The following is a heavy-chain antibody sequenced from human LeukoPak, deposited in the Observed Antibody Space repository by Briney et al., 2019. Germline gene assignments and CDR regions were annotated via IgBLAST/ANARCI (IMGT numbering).Heavy chain of an antibody. Sequence: ASVKVSCKASGYTFTGYYMHWVRQAPGQGREWMGWINPNSGGTNYAQKFQGRVTMTRDTSISTAYMELSRLRSDDTAVYYCVRLSELVVGIAAAGTVGNWFDPWGQGTLVTVSS. J-gene: IGHJ5*02. V-gene: IGHV1-2*02. D-gene: IGHD6-13*01. CDR3: VRLSELVVGIAAAGTVGNWFDP. CDR2: INPNSGGT. CDR1: GYTFTGYY.